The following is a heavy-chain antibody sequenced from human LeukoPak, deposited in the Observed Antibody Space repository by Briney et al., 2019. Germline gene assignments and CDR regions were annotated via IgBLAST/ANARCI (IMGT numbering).Heavy chain of an antibody. V-gene: IGHV1-2*02. Sequence: EASVKVSCKSSGFTFTDHYIHWVRQGPGQGLEWMGYIGPHSSCTSTLQEFQGRVTMTRDASMSTAYMELTRLTSDDTAVYYCVREGEGPLSKDFDYWGQGTLVTVSS. D-gene: IGHD2/OR15-2a*01. CDR3: VREGEGPLSKDFDY. J-gene: IGHJ4*02. CDR2: IGPHSSCT. CDR1: GFTFTDHY.